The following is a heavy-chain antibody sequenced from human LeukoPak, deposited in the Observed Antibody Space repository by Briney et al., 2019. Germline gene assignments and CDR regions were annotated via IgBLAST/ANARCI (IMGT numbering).Heavy chain of an antibody. V-gene: IGHV1-18*01. CDR1: GGTFSSYA. CDR2: ISAYNGNT. J-gene: IGHJ4*02. CDR3: ARGDAVVVAAPINY. Sequence: ASVKVSCKASGGTFSSYAISWVRQAPGQGLEWMGWISAYNGNTNYAQKLQGRVTMTTDTSTSTAYMELRSLRSDDTAVYYCARGDAVVVAAPINYWGQGTLVTVSS. D-gene: IGHD2-15*01.